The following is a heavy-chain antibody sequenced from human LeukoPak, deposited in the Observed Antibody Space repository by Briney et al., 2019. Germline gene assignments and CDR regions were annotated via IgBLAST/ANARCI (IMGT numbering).Heavy chain of an antibody. V-gene: IGHV4-34*01. Sequence: SETLSLTCAVYGGSFSGYYWSWIRQPPGKGLEWIGEINHSGSTNYNPSLKSRVTISVDTSKNQFSLKLSSVTAADTAVYYCARVTTRKYSSSSGPFDYWGQGTLVTVSS. J-gene: IGHJ4*02. D-gene: IGHD6-6*01. CDR3: ARVTTRKYSSSSGPFDY. CDR2: INHSGST. CDR1: GGSFSGYY.